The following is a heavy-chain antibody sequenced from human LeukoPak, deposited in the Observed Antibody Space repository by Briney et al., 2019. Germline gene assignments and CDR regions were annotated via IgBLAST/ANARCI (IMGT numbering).Heavy chain of an antibody. D-gene: IGHD2-15*01. V-gene: IGHV3-66*01. CDR3: ASAYCSGGNCYSRGYYYYYMDV. CDR2: IYSGGST. CDR1: GLTVSSNY. J-gene: IGHJ6*03. Sequence: GGSLRLSCAASGLTVSSNYMSWVRQAPGKGLEWVSAIYSGGSTYYADSVKGRFTISRDNSKNTLYLQMNSLRAEDTAVYYCASAYCSGGNCYSRGYYYYYMDVWGKGTTVTISS.